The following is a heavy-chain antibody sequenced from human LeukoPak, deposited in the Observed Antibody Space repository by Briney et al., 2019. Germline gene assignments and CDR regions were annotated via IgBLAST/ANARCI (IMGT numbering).Heavy chain of an antibody. V-gene: IGHV3-23*01. D-gene: IGHD2-2*01. CDR3: TREYQLLSFFDS. CDR1: GFTFSSYA. Sequence: GGSLRLSCAASGFTFSSYAMSWVRQAPGKGLEWVSGTSGSGGSTYYTDSVKGRFTISRDNSKNTLYLQMNSLKTEDTAVYYCTREYQLLSFFDSWGQGTLVTVSS. CDR2: TSGSGGST. J-gene: IGHJ4*02.